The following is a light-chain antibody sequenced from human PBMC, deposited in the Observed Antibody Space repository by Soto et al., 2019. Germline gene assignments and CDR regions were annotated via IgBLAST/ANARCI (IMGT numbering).Light chain of an antibody. V-gene: IGKV1-39*01. CDR3: QQSDKVPQT. CDR1: QNFNRH. CDR2: GAS. J-gene: IGKJ4*01. Sequence: DIQMTQSQSSLSASVGDRFTITSRAIQNFNRHLNWYQERPGKAPNLMISGASSLKSGVPSRFSGSGSGTDFTLTIRPLESEDFATYYCQQSDKVPQTFGGGTKIEIK.